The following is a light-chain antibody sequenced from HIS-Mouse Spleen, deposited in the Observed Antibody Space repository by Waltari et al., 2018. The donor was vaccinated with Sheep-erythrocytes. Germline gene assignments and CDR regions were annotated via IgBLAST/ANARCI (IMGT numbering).Light chain of an antibody. CDR3: YSTDSSGNHSNWV. J-gene: IGLJ3*02. V-gene: IGLV3-10*01. Sequence: SYELTQPPSVSVSPGQTARITCSGDALPKKYASWYQQKSGQAPVLVIYEDSKRPSGIPRRFSGSRSGTMATLTISGAQVEDEADYYCYSTDSSGNHSNWVFGGGTKLTVL. CDR1: ALPKKY. CDR2: EDS.